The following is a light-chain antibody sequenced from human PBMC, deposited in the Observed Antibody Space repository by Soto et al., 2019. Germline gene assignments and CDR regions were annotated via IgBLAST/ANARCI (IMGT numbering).Light chain of an antibody. V-gene: IGKV3D-20*02. CDR1: QSVSSSY. CDR2: GAS. CDR3: QQRSYPIT. Sequence: IVLTQSPAILALSPGDRATLSCRASQSVSSSYLAWYQHKPGQAPRLLIHGASSRVTGIPARFSGSGSGTEFTLTISSLQSEDFAVYYCQQRSYPITFGQGTRLE. J-gene: IGKJ5*01.